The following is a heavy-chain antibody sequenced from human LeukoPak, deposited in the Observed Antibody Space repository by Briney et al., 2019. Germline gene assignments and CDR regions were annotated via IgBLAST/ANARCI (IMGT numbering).Heavy chain of an antibody. CDR2: INSDGSSI. D-gene: IGHD1-26*01. V-gene: IGHV3-74*01. CDR3: ARDGYYNYYYYYGMDV. CDR1: GFTFSSYW. J-gene: IGHJ6*02. Sequence: GGSLRLSCAASGFTFSSYWMHWVRQAPGKGLVWVSRINSDGSSISYADSVKGRFTISRDNAKNTLYLQMNSLRAEDTAVYYCARDGYYNYYYYYGMDVWGQGTTATVSS.